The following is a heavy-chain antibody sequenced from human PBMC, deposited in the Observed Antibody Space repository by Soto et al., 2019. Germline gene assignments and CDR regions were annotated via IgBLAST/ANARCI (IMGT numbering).Heavy chain of an antibody. CDR2: IYHSGST. V-gene: IGHV4-4*02. Sequence: QVRLQESGPGLVKPSGTLSLTCAVSGGSISSSNWWSWVRQPPGKGLEWIGEIYHSGSTNYNPSLKSRVTISVDKSTNQFSLKLSSVTAADTAVYYCARVSGSYYYGMDVWGQGTTVTVSS. CDR3: ARVSGSYYYGMDV. J-gene: IGHJ6*02. D-gene: IGHD1-26*01. CDR1: GGSISSSNW.